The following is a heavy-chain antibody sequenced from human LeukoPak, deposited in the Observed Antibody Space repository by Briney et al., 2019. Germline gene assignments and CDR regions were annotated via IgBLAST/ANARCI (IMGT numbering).Heavy chain of an antibody. D-gene: IGHD2-2*01. Sequence: GGSLRLSCAASGFTFSSYAMSWVRQAPGKGLEWVSAISGSGGSTYYADSVEGRFTISRDNSKNTLYLQMNSLRGDDTAVYHCAKAPSPGYCSSTSCYYDYWGQGTLVTVSS. J-gene: IGHJ4*02. CDR3: AKAPSPGYCSSTSCYYDY. CDR1: GFTFSSYA. CDR2: ISGSGGST. V-gene: IGHV3-23*01.